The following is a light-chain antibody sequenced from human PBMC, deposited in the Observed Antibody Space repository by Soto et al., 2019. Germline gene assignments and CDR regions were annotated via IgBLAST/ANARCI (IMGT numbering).Light chain of an antibody. CDR3: QQYNPYSPWT. J-gene: IGKJ1*01. CDR1: QSISSY. CDR2: AAS. Sequence: IQMTQSPSSLSACVGDRVTITCRASQSISSYLNWYQQKPGKAPKLLIYAASSLQSGVPSRFSGSGSGTEFTLTISGLQPDDFATYYCQQYNPYSPWTFGQGTNVDNK. V-gene: IGKV1-39*01.